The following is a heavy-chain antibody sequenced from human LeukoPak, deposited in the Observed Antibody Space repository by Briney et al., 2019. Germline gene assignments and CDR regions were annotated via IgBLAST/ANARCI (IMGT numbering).Heavy chain of an antibody. CDR3: ATETEAGTFPSQY. Sequence: GASVKVSCKASGGTFSSYAISWVRQAPGQGLEWMGRIIPILGIANYAQKFQGRVTITADKSTSTAYMELSSLRSEDTAVYYCATETEAGTFPSQYWGQGTLVTVSS. D-gene: IGHD6-19*01. CDR1: GGTFSSYA. J-gene: IGHJ4*02. CDR2: IIPILGIA. V-gene: IGHV1-69*04.